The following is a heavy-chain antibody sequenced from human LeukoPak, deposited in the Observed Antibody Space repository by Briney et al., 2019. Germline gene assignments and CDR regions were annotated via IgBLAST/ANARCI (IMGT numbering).Heavy chain of an antibody. CDR1: GGSISSYY. CDR2: IYYSGTT. D-gene: IGHD5-24*01. V-gene: IGHV4-59*01. J-gene: IGHJ5*02. Sequence: PSDTLSLTCTVSGGSISSYYWNWIRQPPGKGLELIGYIYYSGTTNYNPSLKSRISMSVDTSKNQFSLKLSSVTAADTAVYYCARDRLQLQSWGQGTLVTVSS. CDR3: ARDRLQLQS.